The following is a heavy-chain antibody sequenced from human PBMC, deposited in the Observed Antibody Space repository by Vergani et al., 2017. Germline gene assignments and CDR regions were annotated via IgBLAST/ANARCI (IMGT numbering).Heavy chain of an antibody. J-gene: IGHJ6*03. V-gene: IGHV3-64*01. CDR2: ISSNGGST. Sequence: EVQLVESGGGLVQPGGSLRLSCAASGFTFSSYAMHWVRQAPGKGLEYVSAISSNGGSTYYANSVKGRFTISRDNSKNTLYLQIGSLRAEDMAVYYCAREEYSYGLGYYYYYMDVWGKGTTVTVSS. CDR3: AREEYSYGLGYYYYYMDV. D-gene: IGHD5-18*01. CDR1: GFTFSSYA.